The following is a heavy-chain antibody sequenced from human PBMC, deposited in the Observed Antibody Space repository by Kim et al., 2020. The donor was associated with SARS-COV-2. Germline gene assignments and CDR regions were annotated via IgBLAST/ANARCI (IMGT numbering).Heavy chain of an antibody. V-gene: IGHV3-30*02. J-gene: IGHJ4*02. Sequence: YADSVKGRFTISRDNSKNTLYLQMNSLRAEDTAVYYCAKDPCGGDCYFDYWGQGTLVTVSS. CDR3: AKDPCGGDCYFDY. D-gene: IGHD2-21*02.